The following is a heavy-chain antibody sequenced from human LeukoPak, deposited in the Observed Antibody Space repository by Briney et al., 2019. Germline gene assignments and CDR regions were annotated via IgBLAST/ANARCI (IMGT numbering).Heavy chain of an antibody. D-gene: IGHD3-9*01. CDR1: GYTFTSYA. V-gene: IGHV1-3*01. Sequence: ASVKVSCKASGYTFTSYAMHWVRQAPGQRLEWMGWINAGNGNTKYSQKFQGSVTITRDTSASTAYMELSSLRSEDTAVYYCARVRYFDWSPPGAFDIWGQGTMVTVSS. CDR2: INAGNGNT. CDR3: ARVRYFDWSPPGAFDI. J-gene: IGHJ3*02.